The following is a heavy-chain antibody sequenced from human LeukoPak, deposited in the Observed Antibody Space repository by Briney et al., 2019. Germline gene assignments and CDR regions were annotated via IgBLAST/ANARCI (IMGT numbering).Heavy chain of an antibody. CDR3: ANTYSSSSFRDY. V-gene: IGHV4-34*01. CDR1: GGSLSGYY. D-gene: IGHD6-6*01. Sequence: PSETLSLTCAVYGGSLSGYYWSWIRQPPGKGLEWIGEINHSGSTNYNPSLKSRVTISVDTSKNQFSLKLSSVTAADTAVYYCANTYSSSSFRDYWGQGTLVTVSS. CDR2: INHSGST. J-gene: IGHJ4*02.